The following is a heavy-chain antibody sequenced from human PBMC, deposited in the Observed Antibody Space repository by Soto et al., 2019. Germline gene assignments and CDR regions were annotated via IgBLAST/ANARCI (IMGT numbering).Heavy chain of an antibody. D-gene: IGHD3-22*01. Sequence: SVKVSCKASGGTFSSYAISWVRQAPGQGLEWMGGIIPIFGTANYAQKFQGRVTITADESTSTAYMELSSLRSEDTAVYYCASDYYDSSGYRPYAWFDPWGQGTPVTVSS. V-gene: IGHV1-69*13. CDR1: GGTFSSYA. CDR3: ASDYYDSSGYRPYAWFDP. CDR2: IIPIFGTA. J-gene: IGHJ5*02.